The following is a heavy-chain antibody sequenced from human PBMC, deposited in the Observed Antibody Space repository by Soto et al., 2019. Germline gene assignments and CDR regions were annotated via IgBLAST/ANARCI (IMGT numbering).Heavy chain of an antibody. Sequence: GGSLRLSCAASGFTVSSNYMSWVRQAPGKGLERVSGISSNWVSIYYADSVKDSFTFSRDISKNPLFLQVNSLTAEDTAVYYCVKDRRTTRRPMDVWGQGTTVTVSS. CDR3: VKDRRTTRRPMDV. J-gene: IGHJ6*02. D-gene: IGHD1-7*01. V-gene: IGHV3-64D*06. CDR1: GFTVSSNY. CDR2: ISSNWVSI.